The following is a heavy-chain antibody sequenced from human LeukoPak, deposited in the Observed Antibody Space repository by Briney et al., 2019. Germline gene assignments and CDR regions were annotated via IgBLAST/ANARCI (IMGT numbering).Heavy chain of an antibody. J-gene: IGHJ5*02. CDR1: GDSVSSNSAA. V-gene: IGHV6-1*01. Sequence: SQTLSLTCAISGDSVSSNSAAWNWIRQSPSRGLEWLGRTYYRSKWYNDYAVSVKSRITINPDTSKNQFSLQLNSVTPEDTAVYYCARVRSGWSSGGGHNWFDPWGQGTLVTVSS. CDR3: ARVRSGWSSGGGHNWFDP. CDR2: TYYRSKWYN. D-gene: IGHD6-19*01.